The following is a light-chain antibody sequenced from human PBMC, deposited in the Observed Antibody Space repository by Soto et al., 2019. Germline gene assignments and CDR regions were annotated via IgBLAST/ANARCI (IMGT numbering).Light chain of an antibody. V-gene: IGLV2-23*02. CDR1: SSDVGSYNL. Sequence: QSALTQPASVSGSPGQSITISCTGTSSDVGSYNLVSWYQQHPGKAPKLMIYEVSKRPSGVSNRFSGSKSGNTASLTISGLQAEDEADYYCCSYAGSSTARLYVFGTGTRSPS. CDR2: EVS. J-gene: IGLJ1*01. CDR3: CSYAGSSTARLYV.